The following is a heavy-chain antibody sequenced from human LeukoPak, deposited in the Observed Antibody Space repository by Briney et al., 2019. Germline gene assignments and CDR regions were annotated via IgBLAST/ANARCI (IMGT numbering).Heavy chain of an antibody. CDR2: IYYSGST. CDR3: ARGSRELYYFDY. Sequence: SETLSLTCTVSGGSISSYYRSWIRQPPGKGLEWIGYIYYSGSTKYNPSLKSRVTISVDASKTQFSLKLNSVTAADTAVYYCARGSRELYYFDYWGQGTLVTVSS. CDR1: GGSISSYY. J-gene: IGHJ4*02. D-gene: IGHD1-7*01. V-gene: IGHV4-59*01.